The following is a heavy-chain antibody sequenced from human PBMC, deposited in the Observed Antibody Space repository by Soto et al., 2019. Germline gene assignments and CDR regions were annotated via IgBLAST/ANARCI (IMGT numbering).Heavy chain of an antibody. J-gene: IGHJ3*01. V-gene: IGHV4-59*01. CDR3: ARDLRPKVYDTPYDAFDL. CDR1: GGSISGSS. D-gene: IGHD3-22*01. Sequence: QVQLQESGPGLVRPSETLSLTCTVSGGSISGSSCSWIRQSPGKGLEWIAFISDSGSSNYKPSLRNRVNISIDTSKNQFFRRLTSVTAADTAVYFCARDLRPKVYDTPYDAFDLWGRGTVVTVSS. CDR2: ISDSGSS.